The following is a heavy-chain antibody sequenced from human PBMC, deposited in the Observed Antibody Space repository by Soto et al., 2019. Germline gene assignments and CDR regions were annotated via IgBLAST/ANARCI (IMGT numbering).Heavy chain of an antibody. V-gene: IGHV3-33*01. J-gene: IGHJ2*01. CDR2: IWYDGSNK. Sequence: VAVIWYDGSNKYYADSVKGRFTISRDNSKNTLYLQMNSLRAEDTAVYYCARGGDWNYLFWYFDLWGRGTLVTVSS. D-gene: IGHD1-7*01. CDR3: ARGGDWNYLFWYFDL.